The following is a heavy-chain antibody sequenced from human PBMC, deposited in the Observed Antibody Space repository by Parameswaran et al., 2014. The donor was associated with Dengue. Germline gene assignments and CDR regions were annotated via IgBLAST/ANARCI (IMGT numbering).Heavy chain of an antibody. J-gene: IGHJ3*02. CDR2: IIPIFGTA. Sequence: SWVRQAPGQGLEWMGGIIPIFGTANYAQKFQGRVTITADESTSTAYMELSSLRSEDTAVYYCARVKQQLAYAFDIWGQGDNGHRLL. V-gene: IGHV1-69*01. D-gene: IGHD6-13*01. CDR3: ARVKQQLAYAFDI.